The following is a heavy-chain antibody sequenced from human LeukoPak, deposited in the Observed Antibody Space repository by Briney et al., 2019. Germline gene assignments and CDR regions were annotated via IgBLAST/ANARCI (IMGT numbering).Heavy chain of an antibody. D-gene: IGHD3-10*01. CDR2: LSHSGST. CDR3: ARTYVLLWFGELNYYYYYMDV. J-gene: IGHJ6*03. Sequence: PSETLSLTCTVSAYSISSGYYWGWIRQPPGKGLEWIGSLSHSGSTFHNPSLKSRVTMSIDTSKNQFSLKLSSVTAADTAVYYCARTYVLLWFGELNYYYYYMDVWGKGTTVTISS. CDR1: AYSISSGYY. V-gene: IGHV4-38-2*02.